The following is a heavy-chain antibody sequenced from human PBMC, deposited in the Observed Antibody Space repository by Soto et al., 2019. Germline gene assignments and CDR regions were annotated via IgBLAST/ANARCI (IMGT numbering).Heavy chain of an antibody. J-gene: IGHJ4*02. CDR1: GFTFSTYT. D-gene: IGHD2-2*01. V-gene: IGHV3-23*01. CDR3: AKARCSTANCYVPEY. CDR2: ISGSAGSSGP. Sequence: GGSLRLSCVASGFTFSTYTMSWDRQAPGKGLEWVSVISGSAGSSGPSYADSVQGRFSISRDNARNTLYLQMNSLRGEDTAMYYCAKARCSTANCYVPEYWGQGTRVTVSS.